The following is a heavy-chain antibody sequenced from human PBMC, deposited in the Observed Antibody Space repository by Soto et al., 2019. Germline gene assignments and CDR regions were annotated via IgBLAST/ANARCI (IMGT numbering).Heavy chain of an antibody. CDR2: IRTKVNDFAT. CDR1: GFIFSDSG. D-gene: IGHD5-12*01. J-gene: IGHJ2*01. CDR3: ARPNDSPYYDYYFDL. V-gene: IGHV3-73*01. Sequence: PGGSLRLSCAASGFIFSDSGLHWVRQAPGNGLEWVGRIRTKVNDFATIYAASVKGRFTISRDDSKNTAYLQMNSLKNEDTAVYYCARPNDSPYYDYYFDLWGRGTLVTVSS.